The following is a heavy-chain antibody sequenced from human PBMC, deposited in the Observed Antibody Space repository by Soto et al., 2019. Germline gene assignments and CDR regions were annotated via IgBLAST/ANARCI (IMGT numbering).Heavy chain of an antibody. CDR1: GFTFSSYA. CDR2: ISSSSSYI. J-gene: IGHJ3*02. V-gene: IGHV3-21*01. Sequence: PGGSLRLSCAASGFTFSSYAMSWVRQAPGKGLEWVSSISSSSSYIYYADSVKGRFTISRDNAKNSLYLQMNSLRAEDTAVYYCARVGIVATILGAFDIWGQGTMVTVSS. D-gene: IGHD5-12*01. CDR3: ARVGIVATILGAFDI.